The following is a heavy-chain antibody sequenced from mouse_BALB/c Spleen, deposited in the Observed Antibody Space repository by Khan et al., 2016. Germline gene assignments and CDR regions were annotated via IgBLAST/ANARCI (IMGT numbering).Heavy chain of an antibody. Sequence: QVQLQQSGTELVRPGTSVTVSCKASGYAFTYYLIDWLKQRPGQGLEWIGVINPGSGGTKYNEKFKDKATLTADKSSNTAYMQLSSLTSDDSAVCFCARRRGDANYWYFDVWGAGTTVTVSS. CDR1: GYAFTYYL. CDR2: INPGSGGT. J-gene: IGHJ1*01. V-gene: IGHV1-54*01. CDR3: ARRRGDANYWYFDV.